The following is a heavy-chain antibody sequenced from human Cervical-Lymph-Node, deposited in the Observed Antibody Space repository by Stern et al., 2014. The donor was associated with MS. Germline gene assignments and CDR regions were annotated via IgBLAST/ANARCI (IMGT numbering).Heavy chain of an antibody. Sequence: VQLVESGPGLVKPSETLSLTCTVSGGSISRFYWSLIRQPPGTGLEWIGFLYYSGSTNYTPSLKSRLSISVDTSKNQFSLKLSSVTAADTAVYFCARVTDVLTGSFPYYFDYWGQGALVTVSS. CDR2: LYYSGST. CDR3: ARVTDVLTGSFPYYFDY. J-gene: IGHJ4*02. V-gene: IGHV4-59*01. CDR1: GGSISRFY. D-gene: IGHD3-9*01.